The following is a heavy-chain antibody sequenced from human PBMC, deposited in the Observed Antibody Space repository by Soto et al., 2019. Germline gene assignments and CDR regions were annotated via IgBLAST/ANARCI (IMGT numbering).Heavy chain of an antibody. CDR1: GGSISSGGYY. Sequence: SEPLSLTCTVSGGSISSGGYYWSWIRQHPGKGLEWIGYIYYSGSTYYNPSLKSRVTISVDTSKNQFSLKLSSVTAADTAVYYCARFNGYYDFYYYYYGMDVWGQGTTVTVSS. CDR2: IYYSGST. CDR3: ARFNGYYDFYYYYYGMDV. J-gene: IGHJ6*02. D-gene: IGHD3-22*01. V-gene: IGHV4-31*03.